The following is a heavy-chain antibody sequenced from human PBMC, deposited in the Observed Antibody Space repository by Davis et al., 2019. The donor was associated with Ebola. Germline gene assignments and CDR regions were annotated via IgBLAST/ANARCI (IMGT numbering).Heavy chain of an antibody. Sequence: GGSLRLSCAASGFTFSSYGMHWVRQAPGKGLEWVSAISGSGGSTYYADSVKGRFTISRDNSKNTLYLQMNSLRAEDTAVYYCAKGGGGYGYYYGMDVWGQGTTVTVSS. CDR1: GFTFSSYG. V-gene: IGHV3-23*01. CDR2: ISGSGGST. J-gene: IGHJ6*02. CDR3: AKGGGGYGYYYGMDV. D-gene: IGHD5-12*01.